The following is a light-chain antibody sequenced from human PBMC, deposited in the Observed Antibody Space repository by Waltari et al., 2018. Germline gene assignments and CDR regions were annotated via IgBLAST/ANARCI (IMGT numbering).Light chain of an antibody. CDR2: EVT. J-gene: IGLJ2*01. CDR3: SSYTITGTVL. V-gene: IGLV2-14*01. CDR1: RGDIGAYND. Sequence: QSALTQPAWVSGPPGQSIIISCAGTRGDIGAYNDVSWYRQPPGKAPRLMIYEVTNRPLGVSSRFSGSKSGNMASLAISGLQPEDEADYYCSSYTITGTVLFGGGTKLTVL.